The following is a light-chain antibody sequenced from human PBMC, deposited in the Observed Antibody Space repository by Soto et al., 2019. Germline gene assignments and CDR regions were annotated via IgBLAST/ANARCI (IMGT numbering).Light chain of an antibody. CDR1: SSNIGSNY. CDR2: RND. Sequence: QSVLTQPPSASWTPGQRVTISWSGSSSNIGSNYVYWYQQLPGTAPKLLISRNDQRPSGIPDRFSGSKSGTSASLAISGLRSEDEADYYCAAWDDSLSAHFGTGTKVTVL. V-gene: IGLV1-47*01. J-gene: IGLJ1*01. CDR3: AAWDDSLSAH.